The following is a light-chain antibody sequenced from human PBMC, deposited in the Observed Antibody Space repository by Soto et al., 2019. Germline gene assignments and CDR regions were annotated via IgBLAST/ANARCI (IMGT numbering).Light chain of an antibody. CDR2: AAS. CDR1: QGIRND. J-gene: IGKJ4*01. V-gene: IGKV1-6*01. CDR3: LQHNNYPLT. Sequence: AIQMTQSPSSLSASVGDRVTITCRASQGIRNDLDWYQQKPGKAPKLLIYAASTLQRGVPSRFSGSGSGTDFTLTISSLQPEDFATYYCLQHNNYPLTFGGGTEVEV.